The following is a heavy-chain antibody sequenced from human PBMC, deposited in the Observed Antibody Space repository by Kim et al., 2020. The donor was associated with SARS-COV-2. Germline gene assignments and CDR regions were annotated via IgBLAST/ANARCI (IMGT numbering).Heavy chain of an antibody. V-gene: IGHV3-74*01. CDR1: RFTFNNYW. CDR3: AGGFSRDGFDV. CDR2: ISSDGSIT. Sequence: GGSLRLSCAVSRFTFNNYWINWVRHAPGKGLVWVSRISSDGSITNYADSVKGRFTMSRDNAENTLYLQLNRLRAEATAVYYCAGGFSRDGFDVWGQGTTVTVSS. J-gene: IGHJ6*02.